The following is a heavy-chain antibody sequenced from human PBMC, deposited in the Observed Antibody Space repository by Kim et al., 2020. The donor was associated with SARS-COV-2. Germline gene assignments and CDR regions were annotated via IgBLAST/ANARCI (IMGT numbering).Heavy chain of an antibody. CDR1: GFTFDDYA. CDR3: AKDIRAQWLRYMAPNYYYYYGMDV. Sequence: GGSLRLSCAASGFTFDDYAMHWVRQAPGKGLEWVSLISGDGGSTYYADSVKGRFTISRDNSKNSLYLQMNSLRTEDTALYYCAKDIRAQWLRYMAPNYYYYYGMDVWGQGTTVTVSS. V-gene: IGHV3-43*02. J-gene: IGHJ6*02. CDR2: ISGDGGST. D-gene: IGHD5-12*01.